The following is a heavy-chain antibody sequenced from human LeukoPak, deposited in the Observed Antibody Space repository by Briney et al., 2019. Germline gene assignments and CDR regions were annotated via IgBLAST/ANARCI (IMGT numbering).Heavy chain of an antibody. Sequence: ETLSLTCTVSGGSISSDYWSWIRKPPGKGLEWIGSVYYGGYTNYNPSLKSRVTISGDTSKSQFSLKLNSVTAADTAVYFCARQKYSSGWYSNPYFDCWGQGTLVTVSS. CDR3: ARQKYSSGWYSNPYFDC. V-gene: IGHV4-59*08. D-gene: IGHD6-19*01. CDR1: GGSISSDY. CDR2: VYYGGYT. J-gene: IGHJ4*02.